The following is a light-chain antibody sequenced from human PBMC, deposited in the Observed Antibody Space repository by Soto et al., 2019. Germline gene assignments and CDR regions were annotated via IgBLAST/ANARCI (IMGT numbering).Light chain of an antibody. CDR1: QSLVHSDGDTY. CDR3: MQVSHSPIT. V-gene: IGKV2-24*01. CDR2: KVS. Sequence: DIVLTQTPLSSPVTLGQPASISCRSSQSLVHSDGDTYLTWLQQRPGQPPRVLINKVSNRFSGVPDRFSGSGAGTDFTLKISRVEPEDVGVYFCMQVSHSPITFGQGTRLEI. J-gene: IGKJ5*01.